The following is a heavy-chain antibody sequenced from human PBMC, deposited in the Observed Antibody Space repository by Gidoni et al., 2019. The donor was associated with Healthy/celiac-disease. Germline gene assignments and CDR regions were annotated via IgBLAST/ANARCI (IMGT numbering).Heavy chain of an antibody. Sequence: QVQLVESGVGLVKPGGSLRLSCDASGFNFSDYYMSWIRQDPGKGLEWVSYISSSGSTIYYADSVKGRFTISRDNAKNSLYLQMNSLRAEDTAVYYCARDHVWFGINDAFDIWGQGTMVTVSS. D-gene: IGHD3-10*01. V-gene: IGHV3-11*01. CDR1: GFNFSDYY. J-gene: IGHJ3*02. CDR2: ISSSGSTI. CDR3: ARDHVWFGINDAFDI.